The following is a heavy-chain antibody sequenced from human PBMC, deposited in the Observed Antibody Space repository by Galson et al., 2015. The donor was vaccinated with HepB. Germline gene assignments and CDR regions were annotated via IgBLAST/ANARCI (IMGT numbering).Heavy chain of an antibody. D-gene: IGHD6-13*01. CDR2: INPNSGGT. J-gene: IGHJ4*02. Sequence: SVKVSCKASGYTFTGYYMHWVRQAPGQGLEWMGWINPNSGGTNYAQKFQGWVTMTRDTSISTAYMELSRLRSDDTAVYYCARDSGIAAAGTGDYWGQGTLVTVSS. V-gene: IGHV1-2*04. CDR1: GYTFTGYY. CDR3: ARDSGIAAAGTGDY.